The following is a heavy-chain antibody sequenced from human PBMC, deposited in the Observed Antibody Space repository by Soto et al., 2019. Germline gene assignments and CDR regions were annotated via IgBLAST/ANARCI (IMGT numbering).Heavy chain of an antibody. D-gene: IGHD1-26*01. Sequence: LGEFLTISLKCSGYSFSRYCISWVRQMPGKGLEWMGRIDPSDSYTNYSPSFQGHVTISADKSISTAYRQWSSVKASDTAMYYGARGREPRHYYYGMDVWGQGTTVTVSS. J-gene: IGHJ6*02. V-gene: IGHV5-10-1*01. CDR2: IDPSDSYT. CDR3: ARGREPRHYYYGMDV. CDR1: GYSFSRYC.